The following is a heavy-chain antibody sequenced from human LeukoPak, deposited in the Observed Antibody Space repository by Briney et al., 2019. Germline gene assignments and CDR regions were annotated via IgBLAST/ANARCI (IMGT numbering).Heavy chain of an antibody. Sequence: GGSLRLSCAAPGFTFDDYAMHWVRQAPGKGLEWVSGISWNSGSIGYADSVKGRFTIARDNAKNSLYQQMTSLRAEDTAVYYCATYKGKVRGVTIYDYYYMDVWGKGTTVTISS. V-gene: IGHV3-9*01. J-gene: IGHJ6*03. CDR1: GFTFDDYA. CDR2: ISWNSGSI. D-gene: IGHD3-10*01. CDR3: ATYKGKVRGVTIYDYYYMDV.